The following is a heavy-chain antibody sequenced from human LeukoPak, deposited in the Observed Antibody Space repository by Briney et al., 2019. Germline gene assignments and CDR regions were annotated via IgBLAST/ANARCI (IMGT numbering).Heavy chain of an antibody. V-gene: IGHV1-8*01. J-gene: IGHJ4*02. Sequence: ASVKVSCKASGYTFTSCDINWVRQATGQGLEWMGWMNPNSGNTGYGQSFQGRVTMTRDISIGTAYMELSNLTSEDTAIYYCTRGSSGRRDNWGQGTLVTVSA. CDR2: MNPNSGNT. CDR1: GYTFTSCD. D-gene: IGHD6-19*01. CDR3: TRGSSGRRDN.